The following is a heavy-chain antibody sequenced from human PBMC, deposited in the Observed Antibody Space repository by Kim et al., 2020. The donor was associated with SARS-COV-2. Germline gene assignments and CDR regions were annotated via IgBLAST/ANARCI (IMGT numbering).Heavy chain of an antibody. CDR1: GFTFSTYG. CDR2: ISNSFINT. D-gene: IGHD3-10*01. V-gene: IGHV3-23*01. Sequence: GGSLRLSCAASGFTFSTYGMSWVRQAPGKGLEAFSGISNSFINTYDPYSVKVRFRLSTSPSRTPLSLPLPRPRAAAPALYYCAQRQPGSYLQVMDVWA. J-gene: IGHJ6*01. CDR3: AQRQPGSYLQVMDV.